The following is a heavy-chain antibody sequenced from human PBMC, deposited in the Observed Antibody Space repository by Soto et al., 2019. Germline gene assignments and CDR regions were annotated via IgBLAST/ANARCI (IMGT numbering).Heavy chain of an antibody. Sequence: PGGSLRLSCAASGFTFSSYGMHWVRQAPGKGLEWVAVIWYDGSNKYYADSVKGRFTISRDNSKNTLYLQMNSLRAEDTAVYYCARDRHSSSSGLDYWGQGTLVTVSS. D-gene: IGHD6-6*01. CDR3: ARDRHSSSSGLDY. J-gene: IGHJ4*02. CDR2: IWYDGSNK. V-gene: IGHV3-33*01. CDR1: GFTFSSYG.